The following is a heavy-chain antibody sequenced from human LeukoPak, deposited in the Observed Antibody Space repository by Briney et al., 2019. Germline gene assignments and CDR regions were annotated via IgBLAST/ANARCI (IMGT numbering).Heavy chain of an antibody. CDR1: GFTFSNYW. J-gene: IGHJ4*02. CDR2: MKQDGSET. CDR3: ARDKIVGATHFDF. Sequence: GGSLRLSCAASGFTFSNYWMSWVRQAPGKGQEWVANMKQDGSETYYVDSVKGRFTISRDNAQNSLYLQMNSLTAEDTAVYYCARDKIVGATHFDFWGQGTLVTVSS. D-gene: IGHD1-26*01. V-gene: IGHV3-7*01.